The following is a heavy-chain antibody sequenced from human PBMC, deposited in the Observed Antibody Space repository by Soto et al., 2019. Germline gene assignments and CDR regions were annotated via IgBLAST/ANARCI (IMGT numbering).Heavy chain of an antibody. D-gene: IGHD6-6*01. CDR2: IWYDGSNK. J-gene: IGHJ4*02. CDR1: GFTFSSYG. CDR3: AREKPDYSRSEHFYY. Sequence: QVQLVESGGGVVQPGRSLRLSCAASGFTFSSYGMHLVRQAPGKGLEWVAVIWYDGSNKYYADSVKGRFTISIDNSKNTLHMQMNSLRAKDMAVYYCAREKPDYSRSEHFYYWGQGPLVTVSS. V-gene: IGHV3-33*01.